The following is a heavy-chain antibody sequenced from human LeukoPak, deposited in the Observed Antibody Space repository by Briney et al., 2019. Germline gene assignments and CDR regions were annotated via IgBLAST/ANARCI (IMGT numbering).Heavy chain of an antibody. CDR2: INTYNGDT. CDR3: AKGVDL. CDR1: GYTFTSYY. J-gene: IGHJ2*01. Sequence: ASVKVSCKASGYTFTSYYMHWVRQAPGQGLEWMGRINTYNGDTNYAQKFQDRVTMTSDRSTTTAYMELRNLRFDDSAIYYCAKGVDLWGRGTLVSVS. V-gene: IGHV1-18*04.